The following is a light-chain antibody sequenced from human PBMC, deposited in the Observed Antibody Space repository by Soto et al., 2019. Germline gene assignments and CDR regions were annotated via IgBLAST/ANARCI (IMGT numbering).Light chain of an antibody. Sequence: DIQMTQSPSSLSASVGDRVTITCRASQSISSYLNWYQQKPGKAPKILIYAASSLQSGVPSRFSGNGSGTDFTLTISSLQPEDFATYYCQQSYSTLLTFGGGTKVEIK. CDR3: QQSYSTLLT. CDR2: AAS. V-gene: IGKV1-39*01. J-gene: IGKJ4*01. CDR1: QSISSY.